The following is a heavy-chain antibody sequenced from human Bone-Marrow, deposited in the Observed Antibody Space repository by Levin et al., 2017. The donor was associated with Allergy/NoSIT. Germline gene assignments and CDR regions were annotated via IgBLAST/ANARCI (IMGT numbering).Heavy chain of an antibody. D-gene: IGHD5-18*01. Sequence: LSLTCAASGFTFSISGMNWVRQAPGKGLEWLSFISSSSSATYYADSVKGRFTISRDNAKNSLYLQMNSLRAGDTAVYYCARDQYRYGPLLYWGQGTLVTVSS. V-gene: IGHV3-48*01. CDR1: GFTFSISG. CDR2: ISSSSSAT. J-gene: IGHJ4*02. CDR3: ARDQYRYGPLLY.